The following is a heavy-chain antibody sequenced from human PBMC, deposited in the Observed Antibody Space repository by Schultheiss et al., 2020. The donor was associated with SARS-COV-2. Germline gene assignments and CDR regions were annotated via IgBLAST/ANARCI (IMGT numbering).Heavy chain of an antibody. J-gene: IGHJ1*01. D-gene: IGHD5-12*01. CDR2: INFSGDHI. Sequence: GGSLRLSCAASGFTFSSYSMNWVRQAPGKGLEWVSSINFSGDHIYYADSVRGRFTISRDNAKRSLYLQMNSLRVEDTAMYYCARDHRSGYVEVWGQGTLVTVSS. CDR3: ARDHRSGYVEV. CDR1: GFTFSSYS. V-gene: IGHV3-21*01.